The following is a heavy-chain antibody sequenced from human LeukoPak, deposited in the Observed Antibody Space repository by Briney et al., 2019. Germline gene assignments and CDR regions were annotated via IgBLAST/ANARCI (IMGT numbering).Heavy chain of an antibody. D-gene: IGHD2-2*02. Sequence: PGGSLRLSCAASGFTFSDYAMIWVRQAPGQGLEWVSGISASGGGAFCAENFKGRVSFPREKSTKTVYLELSSLRGDDTAVYYCSRGLILVVQGAIDYWGQGVLVTVSS. J-gene: IGHJ4*02. V-gene: IGHV3-23*01. CDR3: SRGLILVVQGAIDY. CDR2: ISASGGGA. CDR1: GFTFSDYA.